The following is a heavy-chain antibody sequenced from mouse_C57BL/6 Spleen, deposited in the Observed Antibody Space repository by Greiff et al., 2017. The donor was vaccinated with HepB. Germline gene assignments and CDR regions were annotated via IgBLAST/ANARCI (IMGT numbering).Heavy chain of an antibody. CDR2: ISDGGSYT. CDR3: AREGTHSSGAYFDH. D-gene: IGHD3-2*02. J-gene: IGHJ2*01. CDR1: GFTFSSYA. Sequence: EVQRVESGGGLVKPGGSLKLSCAASGFTFSSYAMSWVRQTPEKRLEWVATISDGGSYTYYPDNVKGRFTISRDNAKNNLYLQMSHLKSEDTAMYYCAREGTHSSGAYFDHWGQGTTLTVSS. V-gene: IGHV5-4*01.